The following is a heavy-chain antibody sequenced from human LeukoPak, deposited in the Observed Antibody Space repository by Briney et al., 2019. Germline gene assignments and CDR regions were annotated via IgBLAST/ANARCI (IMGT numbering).Heavy chain of an antibody. CDR3: ARDRYGSGSSYAFDI. D-gene: IGHD3-10*01. CDR1: GFTFSSYW. CDR2: INSDGSST. J-gene: IGHJ3*02. Sequence: TGGSLRLSCAASGFTFSSYWMHWVRQAPGKGLVWVSRINSDGSSTSYADSVKGRFTISRDNAKNTLYLQMNSLRAEDTAVYYCARDRYGSGSSYAFDIWGQGTMVTVSS. V-gene: IGHV3-74*01.